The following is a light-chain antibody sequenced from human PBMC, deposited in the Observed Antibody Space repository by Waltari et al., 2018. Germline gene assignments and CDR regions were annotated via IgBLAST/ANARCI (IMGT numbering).Light chain of an antibody. CDR1: QSVRST. V-gene: IGKV3D-15*01. CDR3: QQYDHWPWT. Sequence: DIVMTQSPATLSLSPGESATLSCRASQSVRSTFAGFQQKPGQPPRLLSYGTSTRATRIPARFSGSGSGTEFSLTISSLQPEDFATYYCQQYDHWPWTFGQGTRVEAK. J-gene: IGKJ1*01. CDR2: GTS.